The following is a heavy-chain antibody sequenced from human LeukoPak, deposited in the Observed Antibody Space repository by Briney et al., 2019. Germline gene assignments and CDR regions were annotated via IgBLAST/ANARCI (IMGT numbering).Heavy chain of an antibody. J-gene: IGHJ4*02. CDR2: INPSGGST. V-gene: IGHV1-46*01. Sequence: ASVKVSCKASGYTFTSYYMHWVRQAPGQGLEWMGIINPSGGSTSYAQKFQGRVTMTRDMSTSTVYMELRSLRSDDTAVYYCARDVSSRWGVRYFDWEINSHEFDYWGQGTLVTVSS. D-gene: IGHD3-9*01. CDR3: ARDVSSRWGVRYFDWEINSHEFDY. CDR1: GYTFTSYY.